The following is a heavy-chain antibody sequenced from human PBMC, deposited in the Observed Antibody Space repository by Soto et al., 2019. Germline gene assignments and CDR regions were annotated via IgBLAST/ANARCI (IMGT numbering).Heavy chain of an antibody. CDR1: GYTFTSYY. Sequence: ASVKVSCKASGYTFTSYYMHWVRQAPGQGLEWMGIINPSGGSTSYAQKFQGRVTMTRDTSTSTVYMELSSLRSEDTAVYYCAREIGYCSSTSCYAVLDYYYYMDVWGKGTTVTVSS. CDR2: INPSGGST. V-gene: IGHV1-46*03. D-gene: IGHD2-2*01. J-gene: IGHJ6*03. CDR3: AREIGYCSSTSCYAVLDYYYYMDV.